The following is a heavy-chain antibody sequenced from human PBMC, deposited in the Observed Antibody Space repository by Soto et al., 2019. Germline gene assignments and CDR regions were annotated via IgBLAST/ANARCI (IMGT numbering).Heavy chain of an antibody. CDR1: GGTFSSYA. Sequence: GASVKVSCKASGGTFSSYAISWVRQAPGQGLEWMGGIIPIFGTANYAQKFQGRVTITADESTSTAYMELSSLRSEDTAVYYCARQQLVLDDYYYYYGMDVWGQGTTVTVAS. J-gene: IGHJ6*02. V-gene: IGHV1-69*13. CDR2: IIPIFGTA. D-gene: IGHD6-6*01. CDR3: ARQQLVLDDYYYYYGMDV.